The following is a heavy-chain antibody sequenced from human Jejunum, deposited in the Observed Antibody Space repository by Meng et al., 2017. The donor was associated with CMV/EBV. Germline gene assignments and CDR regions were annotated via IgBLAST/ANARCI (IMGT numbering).Heavy chain of an antibody. D-gene: IGHD3-3*01. CDR2: VYNTGET. CDR3: ARGLGDGIDV. J-gene: IGHJ6*02. V-gene: IGHV4-59*01. Sequence: TCTVAGGSINARYWSGIRQTQGKGLEWIDNVYNTGETNFNTSLKSRLSSSVDMSGNHFSLSLTSVTAADTALYFCARGLGDGIDVWGQGTMVTVSS. CDR1: GGSINARY.